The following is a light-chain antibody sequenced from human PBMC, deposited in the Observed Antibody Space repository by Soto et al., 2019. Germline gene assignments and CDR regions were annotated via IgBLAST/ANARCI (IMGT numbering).Light chain of an antibody. Sequence: QSVLTQPPSASGTPGQRVTISCSGSSSNIGSNSVYWYQQLPGTAPKLLIYRNNQRPSGVPDLVSGSKSGTSASLAISGLRSQDEADYYCAAWDDSLSGHVSGTGTKLT. CDR2: RNN. V-gene: IGLV1-47*01. CDR1: SSNIGSNS. J-gene: IGLJ1*01. CDR3: AAWDDSLSGHV.